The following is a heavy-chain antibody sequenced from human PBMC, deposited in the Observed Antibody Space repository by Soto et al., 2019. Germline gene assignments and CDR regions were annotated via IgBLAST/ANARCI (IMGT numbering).Heavy chain of an antibody. CDR3: ARGATAIPTPLGY. J-gene: IGHJ4*02. Sequence: QVQLVESGGGEVQPGKSRRLSCAASGFSFNNYAIHWVRQGPGKGLEWVAVISFDGSNKFYADSVKGRFTISRDNPKNIVFLQMDSLRTEDTALYYCARGATAIPTPLGYWGQGALVTVSS. D-gene: IGHD2-21*02. CDR2: ISFDGSNK. V-gene: IGHV3-30-3*01. CDR1: GFSFNNYA.